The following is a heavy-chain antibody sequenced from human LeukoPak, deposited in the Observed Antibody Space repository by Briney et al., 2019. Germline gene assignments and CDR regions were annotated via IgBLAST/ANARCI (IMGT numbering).Heavy chain of an antibody. CDR3: ARRRSIAAAGKGAYYFDY. CDR2: IYPGDSDT. CDR1: GYRFTSYW. V-gene: IGHV5-51*01. J-gene: IGHJ4*02. Sequence: GAALQISCKGSGYRFTSYWIGWVRQMPGKGLEWMGIIYPGDSDTRYSPSFQGQVTISADKSISTAYLQWSSLKASDTAMYYCARRRSIAAAGKGAYYFDYWGQGTLVTVSS. D-gene: IGHD6-13*01.